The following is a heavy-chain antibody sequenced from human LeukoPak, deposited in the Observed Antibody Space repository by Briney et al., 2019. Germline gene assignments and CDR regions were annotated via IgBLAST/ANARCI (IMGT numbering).Heavy chain of an antibody. Sequence: GGSLRLSCAASGFTFSSYAMHWVRQAPGKGLEWVAVISYDGSNKYYADSVKGRFTISRDNSKNTPYLQMNSLRAEDTAVYYCAKYQLRFLELGGAFDIWGQGTMVTVSS. V-gene: IGHV3-30-3*02. J-gene: IGHJ3*02. D-gene: IGHD3-3*01. CDR2: ISYDGSNK. CDR1: GFTFSSYA. CDR3: AKYQLRFLELGGAFDI.